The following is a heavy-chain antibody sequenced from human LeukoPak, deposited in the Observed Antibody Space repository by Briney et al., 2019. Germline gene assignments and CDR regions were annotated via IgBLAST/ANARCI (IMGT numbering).Heavy chain of an antibody. J-gene: IGHJ4*02. Sequence: SETLSLTCAVSGYSISSGYYWGWIRQPPGKGLEWIGYIYHSGSTYYNPSLKSRVTISVDRSKNQFSLKLSSVTAADTAVYYCARSTPNSAFDYWGQGTLVTVSS. V-gene: IGHV4-38-2*01. D-gene: IGHD4-23*01. CDR2: IYHSGST. CDR3: ARSTPNSAFDY. CDR1: GYSISSGYY.